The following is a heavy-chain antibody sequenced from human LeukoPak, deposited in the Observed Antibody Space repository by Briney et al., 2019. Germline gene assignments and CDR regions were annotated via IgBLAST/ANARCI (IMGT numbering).Heavy chain of an antibody. CDR3: ARDRLWFGEPTNNMDV. J-gene: IGHJ6*03. CDR1: GYTFTGYY. CDR2: ISGYNGNT. D-gene: IGHD3-10*01. V-gene: IGHV1-18*04. Sequence: ASVKVSCKASGYTFTGYYMHWVRQAPGQGLEWMGWISGYNGNTNYAQKLQGRVTMTTDTSTSTAYMELRSLRSDDTAVYYCARDRLWFGEPTNNMDVWGKGTTVTISS.